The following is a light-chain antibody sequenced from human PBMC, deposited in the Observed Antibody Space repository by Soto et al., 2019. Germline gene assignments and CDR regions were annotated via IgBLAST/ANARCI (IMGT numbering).Light chain of an antibody. J-gene: IGLJ3*02. V-gene: IGLV1-40*01. CDR2: GHA. Sequence: QSVLTQPPSVSGAPGQRVTISCTGSSSNIGAGYVVNWYHQLPGTAPKLLIYGHANRPSGVPDRFSGSKSGTSASLAITGLQAEDEADYYCQSYDSSLSAWVFGGGTKLTVL. CDR1: SSNIGAGYV. CDR3: QSYDSSLSAWV.